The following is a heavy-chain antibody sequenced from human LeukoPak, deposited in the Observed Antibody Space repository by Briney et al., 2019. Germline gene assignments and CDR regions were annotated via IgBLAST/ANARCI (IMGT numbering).Heavy chain of an antibody. V-gene: IGHV4-34*01. CDR2: INHSGST. CDR3: ARGGIVGATTFDFDY. CDR1: GGSFSGYY. J-gene: IGHJ4*02. D-gene: IGHD1-26*01. Sequence: SETLSLICAVYGGSFSGYYWSWIRQPPGKGLEWIGEINHSGSTNYNPSLKSRVTISVDTSKNQFSLKLSSVTAADTAVYYCARGGIVGATTFDFDYWGQGTLVTVSS.